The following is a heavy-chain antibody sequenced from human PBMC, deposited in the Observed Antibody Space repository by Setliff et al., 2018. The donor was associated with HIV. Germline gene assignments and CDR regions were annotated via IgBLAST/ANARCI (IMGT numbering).Heavy chain of an antibody. J-gene: IGHJ4*02. CDR3: ARVRFFDRIGYFARPYYFLDS. D-gene: IGHD3-22*01. V-gene: IGHV4-34*01. CDR2: ISHSGSP. Sequence: SETLSLTCAVYNGSFSGYYWTWIRQPPGKGLEWIGEISHSGSPNYNPSLKSRVTMSRDTSKNQLSLSLSSVTAADTAVYYCARVRFFDRIGYFARPYYFLDSWGQGTLVTVSS. CDR1: NGSFSGYY.